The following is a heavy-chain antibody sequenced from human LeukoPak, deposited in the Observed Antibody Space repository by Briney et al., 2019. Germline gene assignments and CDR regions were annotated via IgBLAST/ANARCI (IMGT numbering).Heavy chain of an antibody. Sequence: ASVKVSCKASGYTFTSYYMHWVRQAPGQGLEWMGIINPSGGSTSYAQKFQGRVTMTRDMSTSTVYMELSSLRSEDTAVYYCAREGMVGGITMVRGVPFDYWGQGTLVTVSS. V-gene: IGHV1-46*01. CDR2: INPSGGST. J-gene: IGHJ4*02. CDR1: GYTFTSYY. CDR3: AREGMVGGITMVRGVPFDY. D-gene: IGHD3-10*01.